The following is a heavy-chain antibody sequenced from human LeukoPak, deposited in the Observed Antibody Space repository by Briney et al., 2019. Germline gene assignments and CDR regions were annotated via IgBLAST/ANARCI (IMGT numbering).Heavy chain of an antibody. J-gene: IGHJ4*02. V-gene: IGHV3-23*01. CDR3: ATVKRDCSGGTCYSYDY. CDR1: GFTFSSYA. D-gene: IGHD2-15*01. CDR2: ISGSGGST. Sequence: GGSLRLSCAASGFTFSSYAMSWVRQAPGKGLEWVSAISGSGGSTYYADSVKGRFTISRDNSKNTVFLQMNSLRADDTAVYYCATVKRDCSGGTCYSYDYWGQGTLVTVSS.